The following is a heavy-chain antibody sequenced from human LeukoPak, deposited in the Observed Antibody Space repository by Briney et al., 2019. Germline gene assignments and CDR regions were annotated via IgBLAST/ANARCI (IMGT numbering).Heavy chain of an antibody. Sequence: SETLSLTCTVSGGSISSSSYYWGWIRQPPGKGLEWIGSIYYSGSTYYNPSLKSRVTISVDTSKNQFSLKLSSVTAADTAVYYCARHRDGYYYYDLDVWGQGTTVTVSS. J-gene: IGHJ6*02. D-gene: IGHD3-10*01. CDR1: GGSISSSSYY. V-gene: IGHV4-39*01. CDR3: ARHRDGYYYYDLDV. CDR2: IYYSGST.